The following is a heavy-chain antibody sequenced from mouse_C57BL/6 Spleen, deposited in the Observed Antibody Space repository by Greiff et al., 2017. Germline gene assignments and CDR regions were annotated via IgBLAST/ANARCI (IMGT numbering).Heavy chain of an antibody. Sequence: VQLQQSGAELVKPGASVKISCKASGYAFSSYWMNWVKQRPGKGLEWIGQIYPGDGDTNYNGKFKGKATLTADKSSSTAYMQLSSLTSEDSAVYFCAREANWDRYFDVWGTGTTVTVSS. CDR3: AREANWDRYFDV. CDR2: IYPGDGDT. V-gene: IGHV1-80*01. CDR1: GYAFSSYW. J-gene: IGHJ1*03. D-gene: IGHD4-1*01.